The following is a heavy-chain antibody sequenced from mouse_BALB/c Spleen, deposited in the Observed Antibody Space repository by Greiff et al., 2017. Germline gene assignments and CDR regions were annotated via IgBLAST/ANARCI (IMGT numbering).Heavy chain of an antibody. CDR1: GYSFTGYY. V-gene: IGHV1-31*01. J-gene: IGHJ4*01. Sequence: VQLQQSGPELVKPGASVKISCKASGYSFTGYYMHWVKQSHVKSLEWIGRINPYNGATSYNQNFKDKASLTVDKSSSTAYMELHSLTSEDSAVYYCARWGDAMDYWGQGTSVTVSS. CDR2: INPYNGAT. CDR3: ARWGDAMDY.